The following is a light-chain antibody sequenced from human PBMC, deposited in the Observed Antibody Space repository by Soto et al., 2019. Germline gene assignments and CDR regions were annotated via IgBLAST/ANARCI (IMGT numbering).Light chain of an antibody. V-gene: IGKV1-5*03. J-gene: IGKJ1*01. CDR1: QSIDSW. CDR2: QAS. Sequence: DIQMTQSPSTLSASVGDRVSVTSRASQSIDSWLAWYQQKPGKAPKLLIYQASNLESGVPSRFSGSASGTDFTLTISSLQPDDFATYYCQHYDTYPLTFGQGTKVEIK. CDR3: QHYDTYPLT.